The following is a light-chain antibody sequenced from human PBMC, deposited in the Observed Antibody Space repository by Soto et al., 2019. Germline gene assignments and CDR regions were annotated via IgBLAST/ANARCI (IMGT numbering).Light chain of an antibody. J-gene: IGKJ2*01. CDR3: QQYGSSLPYT. Sequence: EIVLTQSPGTLYLSPGERATLSCRASQSVSSSYLAWYQQKPGQAPRLLIYGASSRATGIPDRFSGSGSGTDFNLTISRLEPEAFAVYYCQQYGSSLPYTFGQGTKLAIK. CDR2: GAS. V-gene: IGKV3-20*01. CDR1: QSVSSSY.